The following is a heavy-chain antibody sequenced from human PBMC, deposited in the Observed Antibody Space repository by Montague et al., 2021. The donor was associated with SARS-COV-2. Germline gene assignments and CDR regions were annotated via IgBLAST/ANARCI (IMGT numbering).Heavy chain of an antibody. D-gene: IGHD3-10*01. V-gene: IGHV4/OR15-8*01. J-gene: IGHJ4*02. CDR2: IHHSRTL. CDR1: NASITTSNW. CDR3: ARRIRITVFRGVPLTTHSLES. Sequence: SETLSLTCTVSNASITTSNWWTWVRQAPGKGLEWVGEIHHSRTLNYNPSLKSRVTISVDTSKNHFSLNLNSVTAADTALYFCARRIRITVFRGVPLTTHSLESWGQGIMVTVSS.